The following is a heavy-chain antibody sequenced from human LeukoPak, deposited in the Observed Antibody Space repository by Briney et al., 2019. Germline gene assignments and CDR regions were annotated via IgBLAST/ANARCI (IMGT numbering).Heavy chain of an antibody. Sequence: PSETLSLICAVYGGSFSGYYWSWIRQPPGKGLEWIGEINHSGSTNYNPSLKSRVTISVDTSKNQFSLKLSSVTAADTAVYYCARGLSFDYWGQGTLVTVSS. J-gene: IGHJ4*02. CDR2: INHSGST. V-gene: IGHV4-34*01. CDR1: GGSFSGYY. CDR3: ARGLSFDY. D-gene: IGHD2/OR15-2a*01.